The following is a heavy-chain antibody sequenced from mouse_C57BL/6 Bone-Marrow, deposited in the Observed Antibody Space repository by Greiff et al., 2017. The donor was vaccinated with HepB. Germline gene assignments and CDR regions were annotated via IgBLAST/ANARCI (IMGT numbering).Heavy chain of an antibody. CDR3: ARHGSPYWYFDV. CDR1: GYTFTSYW. Sequence: QVQLQQPGAELVKPGASVKLSCKASGYTFTSYWMQWVKQRPGQGLEWIGEIDPSDSYTNYNQKFKGKATLTVATSSSTAYMQLSSLPSEDAAVYFCARHGSPYWYFDVWGTGTTVTVSS. D-gene: IGHD1-1*01. CDR2: IDPSDSYT. J-gene: IGHJ1*03. V-gene: IGHV1-50*01.